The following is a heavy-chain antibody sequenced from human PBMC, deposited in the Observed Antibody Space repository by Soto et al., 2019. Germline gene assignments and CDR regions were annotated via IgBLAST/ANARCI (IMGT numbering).Heavy chain of an antibody. Sequence: VGSLRLSCAASGFTFSSYAMSCVRQAPGKGLEWVSAISGSGGSTYYADSVKGRFTISRDNSKNTLYLQMNSLRAEDTAVYYCAKDATVTYYYDSSGYCHDAFDIWGQGTMVTVSS. CDR3: AKDATVTYYYDSSGYCHDAFDI. V-gene: IGHV3-23*01. J-gene: IGHJ3*02. CDR2: ISGSGGST. CDR1: GFTFSSYA. D-gene: IGHD3-22*01.